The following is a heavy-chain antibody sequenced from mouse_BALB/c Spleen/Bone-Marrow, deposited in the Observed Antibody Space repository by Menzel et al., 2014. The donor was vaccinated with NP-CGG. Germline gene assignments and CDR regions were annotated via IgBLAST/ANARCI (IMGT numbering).Heavy chain of an antibody. Sequence: QVQLQQSGAEQMPPGVSVKISCKATGYTFSNCWIEWVKQRPGHGLEWIGEILPGNTNANYNEKFKGRATFTAYTSSNTADMQLSSLSSEDSAVYYCARGWYSIDDWGQGTSVTVSS. CDR2: ILPGNTNA. CDR1: GYTFSNCW. V-gene: IGHV1-9*01. J-gene: IGHJ4*01. CDR3: ARGWYSIDD.